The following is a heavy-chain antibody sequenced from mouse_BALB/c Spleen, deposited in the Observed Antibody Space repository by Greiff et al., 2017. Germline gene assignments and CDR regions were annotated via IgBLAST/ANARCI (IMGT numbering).Heavy chain of an antibody. CDR2: ISSGGSYT. D-gene: IGHD2-10*02. CDR1: GFTFSSYT. J-gene: IGHJ2*01. CDR3: TRDEGYGNYFDY. Sequence: DVMLVESGGGLVKPGGSLKLSCAASGFTFSSYTMSWVRQTPEKRLEWVATISSGGSYTYYPDSVKGRFTISRDNAKNTLYLQMSSLKSEDTAMYYCTRDEGYGNYFDYWGQGTTLTVSS. V-gene: IGHV5-6-4*01.